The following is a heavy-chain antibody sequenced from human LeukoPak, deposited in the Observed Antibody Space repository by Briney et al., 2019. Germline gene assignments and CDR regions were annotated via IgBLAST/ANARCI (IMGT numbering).Heavy chain of an antibody. CDR1: GFTYSSYS. V-gene: IGHV3-21*04. Sequence: GGSLRLSCAASGFTYSSYSMNWVRQAPGKGLEWVSSISSSSSNIYYADSVKGRFTISRDNAKNSLYLQMDSLRAEDTAVYYCARVRWLSAAGTEGNFDYWGQGTLGTVSS. CDR2: ISSSSSNI. CDR3: ARVRWLSAAGTEGNFDY. J-gene: IGHJ4*02. D-gene: IGHD6-13*01.